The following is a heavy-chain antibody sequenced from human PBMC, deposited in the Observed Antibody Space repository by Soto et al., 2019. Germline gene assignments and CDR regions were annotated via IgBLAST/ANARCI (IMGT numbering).Heavy chain of an antibody. Sequence: GSLRLSCAASGFTFSSYAMSWFRQVPGNGLQWVSAISGSGGSTYYPASVQGRFSISRDNSKNTLYLQMGSLRADDTAVYYCAKHYCGTSTSCFDAFDIWGQGTMVTVSS. CDR2: ISGSGGST. CDR3: AKHYCGTSTSCFDAFDI. D-gene: IGHD2-2*01. CDR1: GFTFSSYA. V-gene: IGHV3-23*01. J-gene: IGHJ3*02.